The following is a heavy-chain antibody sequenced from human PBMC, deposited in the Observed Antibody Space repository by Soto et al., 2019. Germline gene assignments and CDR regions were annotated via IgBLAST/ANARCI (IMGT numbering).Heavy chain of an antibody. D-gene: IGHD4-4*01. CDR1: GFTFSNAW. J-gene: IGHJ4*02. V-gene: IGHV3-15*07. CDR3: TTDYDYRNYYFDY. CDR2: IKSKTDGGTT. Sequence: EVQLVESGGGLVKPGGSLRLSCAASGFTFSNAWMNWVRQAPGKGLEWVGRIKSKTDGGTTDYAAPVKGRFTISRDDSKDTRYRQINSLKTEDTAVYYCTTDYDYRNYYFDYWGQGTLVTVSS.